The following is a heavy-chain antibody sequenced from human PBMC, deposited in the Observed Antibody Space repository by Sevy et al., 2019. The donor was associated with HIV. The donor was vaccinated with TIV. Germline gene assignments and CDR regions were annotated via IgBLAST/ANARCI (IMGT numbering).Heavy chain of an antibody. Sequence: SETLSLTCTVSGGSISGNYWTWIRQPAGKGLEWIGRMYVFTTGSTDYNPSLKSRVTMSGDTSKNQFSMKLTSVTAADTAVYYCARGGFGDYGAKDLWGQGTLVTVSS. J-gene: IGHJ5*02. CDR1: GGSISGNY. CDR2: MYVFTTGST. CDR3: ARGGFGDYGAKDL. D-gene: IGHD4-17*01. V-gene: IGHV4-4*07.